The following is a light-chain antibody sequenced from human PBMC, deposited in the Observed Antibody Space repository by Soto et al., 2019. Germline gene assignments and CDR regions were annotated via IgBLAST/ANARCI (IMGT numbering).Light chain of an antibody. CDR1: QSLSSN. CDR3: QQYNNWPRT. J-gene: IGKJ2*01. Sequence: EIVMTQSPATLSVSPGERATLSRRASQSLSSNLGWYQQKPGQAPRLLIYGASTRATGIPARFSGSGSGTEFTLTISSLQSEDFAVYYCQQYNNWPRTFGQGTKLEIK. CDR2: GAS. V-gene: IGKV3-15*01.